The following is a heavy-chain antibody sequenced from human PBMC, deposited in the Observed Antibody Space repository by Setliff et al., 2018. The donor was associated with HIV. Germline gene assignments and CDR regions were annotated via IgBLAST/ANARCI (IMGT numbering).Heavy chain of an antibody. D-gene: IGHD3-9*01. CDR1: GGSISSTSYY. J-gene: IGHJ4*02. Sequence: SETLSLTCTVSGGSISSTSYYWGWIRQPPGTGLEWIGSISSSGNTYYNPSLKSRVTTSVDTPKNQFSLKLNSVTAADTAVYYCAETIGRYFDIFDNWGQETLVTVSS. CDR2: ISSSGNT. V-gene: IGHV4-39*01. CDR3: AETIGRYFDIFDN.